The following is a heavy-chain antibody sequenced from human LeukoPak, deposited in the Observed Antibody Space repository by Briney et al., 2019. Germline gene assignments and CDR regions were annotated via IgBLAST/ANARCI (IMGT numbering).Heavy chain of an antibody. CDR2: ISSSGSII. D-gene: IGHD3-10*02. V-gene: IGHV3-48*03. Sequence: GGSLRLSCAASGFIFSSFEMNWVRQAPGKGLEWISYISSSGSIIYDADSVKGRFTISRDNAKNSLYLQMNSLRAEDTAVYYCAELGITMIGGVWGKGTTATISS. CDR1: GFIFSSFE. J-gene: IGHJ6*04. CDR3: AELGITMIGGV.